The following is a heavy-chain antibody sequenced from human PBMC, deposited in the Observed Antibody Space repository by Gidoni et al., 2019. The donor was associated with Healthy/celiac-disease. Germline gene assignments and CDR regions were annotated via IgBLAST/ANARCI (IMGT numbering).Heavy chain of an antibody. CDR3: AREGLPWYVDL. CDR2: INPNSGGT. Sequence: QVPLVQYWAEVKKPGASVKVSCKASGYTFTGYYMHWVRQAPGQVLEWKGWINPNSGGTNYAQKVQGRVTMTRDTSISTADMELSRLRSDDTAVYYCAREGLPWYVDLWGRGTLVTVSS. J-gene: IGHJ2*01. D-gene: IGHD5-12*01. CDR1: GYTFTGYY. V-gene: IGHV1-2*02.